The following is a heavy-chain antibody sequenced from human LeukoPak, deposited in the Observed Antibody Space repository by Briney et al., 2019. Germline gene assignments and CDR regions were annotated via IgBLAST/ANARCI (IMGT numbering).Heavy chain of an antibody. J-gene: IGHJ5*02. CDR2: IYHSGST. V-gene: IGHV4-30-2*01. Sequence: SETLSLTCTVSGGSVSSSSYFWGWIRQPPGKGLEWIGYIYHSGSTYHNPSLKSRVTISVDRSKNQFSLKLSSVTAADTAVYYCARVREDCISTSCQGGWFDPWGQGTLVTVSS. CDR3: ARVREDCISTSCQGGWFDP. CDR1: GGSVSSSSYF. D-gene: IGHD2-2*01.